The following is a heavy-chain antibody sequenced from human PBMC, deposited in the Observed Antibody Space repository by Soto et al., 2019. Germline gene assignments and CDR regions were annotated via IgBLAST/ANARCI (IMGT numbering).Heavy chain of an antibody. CDR1: GYTFTSYY. CDR2: INPSGGST. J-gene: IGHJ4*02. V-gene: IGHV1-46*01. Sequence: ASVKVSCKASGYTFTSYYMHWVRQAPGQGLEWMGIINPSGGSTSYAQKFQGRVTMTRDTSTSTVYMELSSLRSEDTAVYYCARGDLGYYYDSSGYYLAYWGQGTMVTVYS. CDR3: ARGDLGYYYDSSGYYLAY. D-gene: IGHD3-22*01.